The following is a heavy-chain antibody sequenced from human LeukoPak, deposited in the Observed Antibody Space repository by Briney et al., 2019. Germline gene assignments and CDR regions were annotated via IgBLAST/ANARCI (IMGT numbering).Heavy chain of an antibody. J-gene: IGHJ4*02. CDR3: ARSAIDSSDFYYFDY. CDR1: GGSINNGDYS. CDR2: IYYSGSA. D-gene: IGHD3-22*01. V-gene: IGHV4-30-4*07. Sequence: PSETLSLTCAVSGGSINNGDYSWSWIRQPPGKGLEWIGYIYYSGSAYYNPSLKSRLTISVDTSKNQFSLKLSSVTAADTAVYYCARSAIDSSDFYYFDYWGQGTLVTVSS.